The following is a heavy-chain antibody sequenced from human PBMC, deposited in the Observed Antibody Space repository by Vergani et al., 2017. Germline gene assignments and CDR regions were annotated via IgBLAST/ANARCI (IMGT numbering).Heavy chain of an antibody. CDR3: ARSLIRKMATIVDY. CDR1: GFTFSSYA. V-gene: IGHV3-30*04. Sequence: QVQLVESGGGVVQPGRSLRLSCAASGFTFSSYAMHWVRQAPGKGLEWVAVISYDGSNKYYADSVKGRFTISRDNSKNTLYLQMNSLRAEDTAVYYCARSLIRKMATIVDYWGQGTLVTVSS. CDR2: ISYDGSNK. D-gene: IGHD5-24*01. J-gene: IGHJ4*02.